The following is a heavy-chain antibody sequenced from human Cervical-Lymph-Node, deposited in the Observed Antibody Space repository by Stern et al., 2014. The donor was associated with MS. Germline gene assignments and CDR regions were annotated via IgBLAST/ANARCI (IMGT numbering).Heavy chain of an antibody. J-gene: IGHJ6*02. CDR2: IIPICGTA. D-gene: IGHD2-15*01. Sequence: VQLVESGAEVKKPGSSVKVSCQASGGTFNVYAINWLRQAPGQGLEWMGGIIPICGTANYAQKFQGRVTITADESTRTSSMQLSSLRSNDTAVYYCARDGRHRDNYGLDVWGQGTTVIVSS. CDR3: ARDGRHRDNYGLDV. CDR1: GGTFNVYA. V-gene: IGHV1-69*01.